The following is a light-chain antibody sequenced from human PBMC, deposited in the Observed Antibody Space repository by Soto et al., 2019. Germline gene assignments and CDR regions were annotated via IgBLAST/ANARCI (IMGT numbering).Light chain of an antibody. Sequence: DIPMTQSPSTLSGSVGDRVTITCRASQTISSWLAWYQQKPGKAPKLLIYKASTLKSGDPSRFRGSGSGTEFTLTISRLQPDDFAPYYSQLYNSYSEAFGQGTKVDLK. CDR1: QTISSW. V-gene: IGKV1-5*03. CDR2: KAS. CDR3: QLYNSYSEA. J-gene: IGKJ1*01.